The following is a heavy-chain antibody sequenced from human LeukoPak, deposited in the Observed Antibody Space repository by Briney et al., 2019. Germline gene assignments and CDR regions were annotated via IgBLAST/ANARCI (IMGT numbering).Heavy chain of an antibody. Sequence: SETLSLTCTVSGGSISSSSHYWAWIRQSPGTGLEWIGSIYYSGSTYYNPSLKSRATISVDTSKNQISLKLFSVTAADSALYFCARQRTSGSASNLRVAQIDSWGQGTLVTVSS. CDR3: ARQRTSGSASNLRVAQIDS. CDR1: GGSISSSSHY. D-gene: IGHD3-3*01. V-gene: IGHV4-39*01. J-gene: IGHJ4*02. CDR2: IYYSGST.